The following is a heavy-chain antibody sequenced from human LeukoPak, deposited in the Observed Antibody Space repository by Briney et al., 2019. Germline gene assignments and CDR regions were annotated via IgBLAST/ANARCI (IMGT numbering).Heavy chain of an antibody. J-gene: IGHJ5*02. CDR1: GFTFSSYG. CDR3: AKGLAAAANWFDP. V-gene: IGHV3-30*18. D-gene: IGHD6-13*01. Sequence: PGGSLRLSCAASGFTFSSYGMRWVRQAPGKGLEWVAVISYDGSNKYYADSVKGRFTISRDNSKNTLYLQMNSLRAEDTAVYYCAKGLAAAANWFDPWGQGTLVTVSS. CDR2: ISYDGSNK.